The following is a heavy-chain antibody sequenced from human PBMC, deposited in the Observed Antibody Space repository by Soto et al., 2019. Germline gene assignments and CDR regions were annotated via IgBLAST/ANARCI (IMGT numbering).Heavy chain of an antibody. CDR1: GFTFSSYA. CDR2: ISGGGVNT. V-gene: IGHV3-23*01. J-gene: IGHJ6*04. Sequence: EVQLLESGGGLVQPGGSLRLSCAASGFTFSSYAMSWVRQAPGKGLEWVSTISGGGVNTHYADAVKGRFTISRDNSKNTMYLQMTSLTVEDTAVYFCAKSTDLGTQRPPDVWGKGTTVTVSS. D-gene: IGHD1-1*01. CDR3: AKSTDLGTQRPPDV.